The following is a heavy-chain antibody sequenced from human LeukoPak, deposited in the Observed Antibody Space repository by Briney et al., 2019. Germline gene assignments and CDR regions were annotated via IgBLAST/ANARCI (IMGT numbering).Heavy chain of an antibody. CDR2: INPSGGST. Sequence: EASVKVSCKASGYTFTSYYMHWVRQAPGQGLEWMGIINPSGGSTSYAQKFQGRVTMTRDTSTSTVYMELSSLRSEDTAVYYCARGFSDPIAAAGTEPFDYWGQGTLVTVSS. V-gene: IGHV1-46*01. J-gene: IGHJ4*02. CDR1: GYTFTSYY. D-gene: IGHD6-13*01. CDR3: ARGFSDPIAAAGTEPFDY.